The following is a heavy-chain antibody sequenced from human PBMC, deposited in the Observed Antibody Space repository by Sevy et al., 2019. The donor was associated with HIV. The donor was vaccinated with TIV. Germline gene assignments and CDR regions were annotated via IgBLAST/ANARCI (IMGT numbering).Heavy chain of an antibody. CDR3: ARAHRVPQRQYYYYFGMDV. Sequence: ASVKVSCKTSGFIFKNYGISWVRQAPGQGPEWMGWINTDTGKTTYAQKVQGRVTMTRDTSTTTAYMELRNLRSDDTAVYYCARAHRVPQRQYYYYFGMDVWGQGTTVTVSS. J-gene: IGHJ6*02. V-gene: IGHV1-18*01. CDR2: INTDTGKT. CDR1: GFIFKNYG.